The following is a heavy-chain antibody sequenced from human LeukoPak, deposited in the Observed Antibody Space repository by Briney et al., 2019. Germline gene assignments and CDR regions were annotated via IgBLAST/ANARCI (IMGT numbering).Heavy chain of an antibody. D-gene: IGHD4/OR15-4a*01. J-gene: IGHJ6*02. Sequence: GGSLRLSCEGSGFTFSSCSMNWVRQAPGKGLEWVSYISRPGNTIYYADSVKGRFTISRDNAKNSLYLQMNSLRDEDTAVYYCARGAPVPYYYYGMDVWGQGTTVTVSS. V-gene: IGHV3-48*02. CDR1: GFTFSSCS. CDR2: ISRPGNTI. CDR3: ARGAPVPYYYYGMDV.